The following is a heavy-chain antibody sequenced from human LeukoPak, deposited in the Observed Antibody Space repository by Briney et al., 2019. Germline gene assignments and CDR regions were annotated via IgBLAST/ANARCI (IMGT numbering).Heavy chain of an antibody. Sequence: SETLSLTCTVSGYSISSGYYWGWIRQPPGKGLEWIGSIYYSGSTYYNPSLKSRVTISVDTSKNQFSLKLSSVTAADTAVYYCARKEAVAGNLDYWGQGTLVTVSS. V-gene: IGHV4-38-2*02. D-gene: IGHD6-19*01. CDR2: IYYSGST. CDR3: ARKEAVAGNLDY. CDR1: GYSISSGYY. J-gene: IGHJ4*02.